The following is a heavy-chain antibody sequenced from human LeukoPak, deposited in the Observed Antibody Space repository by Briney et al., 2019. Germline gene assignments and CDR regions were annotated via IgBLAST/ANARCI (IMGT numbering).Heavy chain of an antibody. J-gene: IGHJ4*02. CDR2: ISAYNGNT. CDR3: ARDVLLWFGELFFDY. CDR1: GYTFTSYG. V-gene: IGHV1-18*01. Sequence: GASVKVSCKASGYTFTSYGISWVRQAPGQGLEWMGWISAYNGNTNYAQKLQGRVTMTTDTSTSTAYMELRSLRSDDTAVYYCARDVLLWFGELFFDYWGQGTLVTVSS. D-gene: IGHD3-10*01.